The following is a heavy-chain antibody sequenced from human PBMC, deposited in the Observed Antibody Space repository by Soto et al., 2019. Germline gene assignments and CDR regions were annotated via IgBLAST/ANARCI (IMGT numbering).Heavy chain of an antibody. J-gene: IGHJ6*02. CDR1: GFTFSSYG. D-gene: IGHD2-15*01. V-gene: IGHV3-33*01. CDR3: ARDLGDCSGGSCYSMDDYYYYGMDV. CDR2: IWYDGSNK. Sequence: TGGSLRLSCAASGFTFSSYGMHWVRQAPGKGLEWVAVIWYDGSNKYYADSVKGRFTISRDNSKNTLYLQMNSLRAEDTAVYYCARDLGDCSGGSCYSMDDYYYYGMDVWGQGTTVTVSS.